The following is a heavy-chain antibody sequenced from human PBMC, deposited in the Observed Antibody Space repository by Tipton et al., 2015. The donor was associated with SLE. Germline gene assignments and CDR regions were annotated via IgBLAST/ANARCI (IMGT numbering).Heavy chain of an antibody. CDR2: IRYDGSFK. CDR1: GFTFSSYA. Sequence: SLRLSCAASGFTFSSYAMHWVRQAPGKGLEWVAFIRYDGSFKSFADSVKGRFTISRDNSKNNLYLQMNSLRAEDTAVYYCAKGGTIFDYWGQGTLVTVSS. V-gene: IGHV3-30*02. D-gene: IGHD1-1*01. J-gene: IGHJ4*02. CDR3: AKGGTIFDY.